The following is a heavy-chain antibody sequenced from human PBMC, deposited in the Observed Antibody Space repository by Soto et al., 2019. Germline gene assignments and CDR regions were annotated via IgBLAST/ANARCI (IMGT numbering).Heavy chain of an antibody. Sequence: EVQLEESGGALVQPGRSLRLSCAASGFTFDDYAMYWVRQVLGKGLEWVSSISRNSGNIDYADSVKGRFTTSRDNAKNSLYLQMNSLRPEDTALYYCVRSKGGYSYGTPFDYWGQGTLVTVSS. CDR1: GFTFDDYA. CDR3: VRSKGGYSYGTPFDY. D-gene: IGHD5-18*01. CDR2: ISRNSGNI. V-gene: IGHV3-9*01. J-gene: IGHJ4*02.